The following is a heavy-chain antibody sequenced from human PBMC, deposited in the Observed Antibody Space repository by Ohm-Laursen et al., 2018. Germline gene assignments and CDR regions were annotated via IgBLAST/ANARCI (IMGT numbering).Heavy chain of an antibody. Sequence: GSLRLSCTASGFIFSNYWMTWVRQAPRKGLEWVANIRKDGGETYYVDSVKGRFTISRDNAKNSLYLQINSLKGEDTAVYFCARDPTFHAFDIWGQGTMVTVSS. CDR1: GFIFSNYW. J-gene: IGHJ3*02. D-gene: IGHD2/OR15-2a*01. V-gene: IGHV3-7*01. CDR3: ARDPTFHAFDI. CDR2: IRKDGGET.